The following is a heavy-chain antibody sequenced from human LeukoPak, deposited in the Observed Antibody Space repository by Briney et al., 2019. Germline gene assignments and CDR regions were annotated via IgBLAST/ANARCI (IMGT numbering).Heavy chain of an antibody. Sequence: ETLSLTCAVYGGSFSGYYWSWVRQAPGKGLEWVSAISGSGGSTYYADSVKGRFTISRDNSKNTLYLQMNSLRAEDTAVYYCAKDQRLFDYWGQGTLVTVSS. CDR3: AKDQRLFDY. CDR2: ISGSGGST. J-gene: IGHJ4*02. D-gene: IGHD2-21*01. CDR1: GGSFSGYY. V-gene: IGHV3-23*01.